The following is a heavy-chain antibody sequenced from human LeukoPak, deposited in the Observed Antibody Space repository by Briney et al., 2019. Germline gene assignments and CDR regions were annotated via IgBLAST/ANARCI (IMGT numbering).Heavy chain of an antibody. J-gene: IGHJ4*02. CDR2: ISPDGRNI. Sequence: GRSLRLSCAASGFTLSDSWMNWVRQAPGKGPVWVSYISPDGRNIAYADSVKGRFTISRDSAKNTLYLQMNSLRVGDTALYYCVRDAWGTIPYDSWGQGTLVTVSS. CDR3: VRDAWGTIPYDS. V-gene: IGHV3-74*01. CDR1: GFTLSDSW. D-gene: IGHD1-7*01.